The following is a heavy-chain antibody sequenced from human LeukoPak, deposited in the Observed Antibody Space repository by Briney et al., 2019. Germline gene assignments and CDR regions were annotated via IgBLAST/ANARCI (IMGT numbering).Heavy chain of an antibody. J-gene: IGHJ5*02. Sequence: GGSLRLSCAASGFDLSTYEMSWVRQAPGKGLEWIADITISGHTKNYADSVKGRFTISRDNARTSLYLQMNSLRVEDTGVYYCARGDPHADLWGQGTLVTVSS. CDR2: ITISGHTK. CDR1: GFDLSTYE. CDR3: ARGDPHADL. V-gene: IGHV3-48*03.